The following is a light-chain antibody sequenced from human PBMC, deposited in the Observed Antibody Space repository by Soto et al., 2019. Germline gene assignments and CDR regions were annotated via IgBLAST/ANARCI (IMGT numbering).Light chain of an antibody. V-gene: IGKV1-5*01. CDR2: AAS. CDR1: QTVSRW. CDR3: QQLRSYPST. Sequence: DIQMTQSPSTLSASVGDRVTTTCRASQTVSRWLAWCQRQPGKAPNLLIYAASTLQSGVPSRFSGSGFGTDFTLTISSLQAEDFASYYCQQLRSYPSTFGGGTKVDIK. J-gene: IGKJ4*01.